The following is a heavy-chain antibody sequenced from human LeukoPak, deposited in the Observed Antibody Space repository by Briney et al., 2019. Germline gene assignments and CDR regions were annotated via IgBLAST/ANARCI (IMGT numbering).Heavy chain of an antibody. V-gene: IGHV3-48*03. CDR1: GFTFSSYR. J-gene: IGHJ4*02. D-gene: IGHD6-19*01. CDR2: ISSRGDNI. Sequence: GGSLRLSCAASGFTFSSYRMIWVRQAPGKGLEWLSYISSRGDNIYYADSVKGRFTISRDNAKNSLSLQMNSLRVEDTAVYYCARDGRGWYRNLEYWGQGTLVTVSS. CDR3: ARDGRGWYRNLEY.